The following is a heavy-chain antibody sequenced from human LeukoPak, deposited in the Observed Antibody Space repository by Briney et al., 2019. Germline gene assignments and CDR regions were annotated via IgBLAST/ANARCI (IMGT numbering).Heavy chain of an antibody. CDR2: IYYSGST. Sequence: SETLSLTCTVSGGSISSSSYSWGWIRQPPGKGLEWIGSIYYSGSTYYNPSLKSRVTISVDTSKNQFSLKLSSVTAADTAVYYCARHLKITMTSNWFDPWGQGTLVTVSS. D-gene: IGHD3-22*01. CDR1: GGSISSSSYS. V-gene: IGHV4-39*01. CDR3: ARHLKITMTSNWFDP. J-gene: IGHJ5*02.